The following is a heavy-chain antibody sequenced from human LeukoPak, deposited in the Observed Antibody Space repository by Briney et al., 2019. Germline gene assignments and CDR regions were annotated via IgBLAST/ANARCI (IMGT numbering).Heavy chain of an antibody. J-gene: IGHJ5*02. Sequence: SETLSLTCTVSGDSISSGSYYWSWIRQPAGKGLEWIGRIYTSGSTNYNPSLKSRVTISVDTSKNQFSLKLSSVTAADTAVYYCARDLGRGYSYGINWFDPWGQGTLVTVSS. CDR1: GDSISSGSYY. CDR2: IYTSGST. V-gene: IGHV4-61*02. CDR3: ARDLGRGYSYGINWFDP. D-gene: IGHD5-18*01.